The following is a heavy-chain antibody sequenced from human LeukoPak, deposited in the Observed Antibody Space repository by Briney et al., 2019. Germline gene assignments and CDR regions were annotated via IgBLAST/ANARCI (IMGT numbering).Heavy chain of an antibody. CDR1: GGSFSGYY. CDR3: ARGLGVVPAAYRAAYYYYGMDV. D-gene: IGHD2-2*01. Sequence: PSETLSLTCAVYGGSFSGYYWSWIRRPPGKGLEWIGEINHSGSTNYNPSLKSRVTISVDTSKNQFSLKLSSVTAADTAVYYCARGLGVVPAAYRAAYYYYGMDVWGQGTTVTVSS. CDR2: INHSGST. V-gene: IGHV4-34*01. J-gene: IGHJ6*02.